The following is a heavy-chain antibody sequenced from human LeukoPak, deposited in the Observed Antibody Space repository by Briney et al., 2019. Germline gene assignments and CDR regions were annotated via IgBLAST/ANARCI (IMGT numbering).Heavy chain of an antibody. J-gene: IGHJ4*02. D-gene: IGHD2-15*01. V-gene: IGHV3-48*03. CDR1: GFTFSSYA. CDR2: ISSSGSSI. Sequence: PGGPLRLSCAASGFTFSSYAINWVRQAPGKGLEWVSYISSSGSSIYYADSVKGRFTISRDNAKNSLYLQMNSLRAEDTAVFYCARLYCSGGSCYKRYGDYWGQGTLVTVSS. CDR3: ARLYCSGGSCYKRYGDY.